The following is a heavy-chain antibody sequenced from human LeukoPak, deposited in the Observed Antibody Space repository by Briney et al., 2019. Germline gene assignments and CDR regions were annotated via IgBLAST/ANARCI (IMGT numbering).Heavy chain of an antibody. Sequence: PSETLSLTCTVSGGSIGSSSYYWGWIRQPPGKGLEWIGSIYYSGSTYYNPSLKRRVTISVDTSKNQFSLKLSSVTAADTAVYYCARLKGRELIDYWGQGTLVTVSS. CDR1: GGSIGSSSYY. D-gene: IGHD5-24*01. V-gene: IGHV4-39*01. J-gene: IGHJ4*02. CDR2: IYYSGST. CDR3: ARLKGRELIDY.